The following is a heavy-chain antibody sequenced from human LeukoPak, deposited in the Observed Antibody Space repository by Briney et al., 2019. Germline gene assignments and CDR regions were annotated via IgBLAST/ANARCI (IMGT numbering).Heavy chain of an antibody. CDR1: GGSISSGDYY. D-gene: IGHD2-2*01. CDR3: ARDGLSPVVPNCSSTSCYDYYYGMDV. Sequence: SETLSLTCTVSGGSISSGDYYWSWNRQPPGKGLEWIGYIYYSGSTYYNPSLKSRVTISVDTSKNQFSLKLSSVTAADTAVYYCARDGLSPVVPNCSSTSCYDYYYGMDVWGQGTTVTVSS. J-gene: IGHJ6*02. V-gene: IGHV4-30-4*01. CDR2: IYYSGST.